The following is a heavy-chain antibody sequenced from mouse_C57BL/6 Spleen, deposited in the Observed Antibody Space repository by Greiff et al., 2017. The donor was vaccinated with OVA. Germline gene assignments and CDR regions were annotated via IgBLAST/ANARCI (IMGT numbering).Heavy chain of an antibody. CDR2: IDPSYSYT. V-gene: IGHV1-69*01. D-gene: IGHD1-1*01. CDR1: GYTFTSYW. CDR3: ARNDYGSLYAMDY. Sequence: VQLQQPGAELVMPGASVKLSCKASGYTFTSYWMHWVKQRPGQGLEWIGEIDPSYSYTNYNQKFKGKSTLTVDKSSSTAYMQLSSLTSEDSAVYYCARNDYGSLYAMDYWGQGTSVTVSS. J-gene: IGHJ4*01.